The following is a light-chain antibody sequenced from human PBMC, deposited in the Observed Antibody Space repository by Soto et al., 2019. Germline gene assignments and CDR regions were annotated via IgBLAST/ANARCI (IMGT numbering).Light chain of an antibody. CDR3: SSYKSTSTYV. CDR2: EVN. CDR1: SSDVGSYSR. J-gene: IGLJ1*01. V-gene: IGLV2-18*02. Sequence: QSALTQPPSVSGSPGQSVTISCTGTSSDVGSYSRVSWYQQPPGTAPKLMIYEVNNRPSGVPDRFSGSKSGNTASLTISGLQAEDEADYYCSSYKSTSTYVFGTGTKVTVL.